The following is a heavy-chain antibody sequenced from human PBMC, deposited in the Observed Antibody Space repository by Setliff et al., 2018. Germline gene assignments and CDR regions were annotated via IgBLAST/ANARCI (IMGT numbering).Heavy chain of an antibody. D-gene: IGHD2-2*01. CDR3: AKHVPGYCSSTSCYGRDFDY. V-gene: IGHV3-30*02. CDR2: IRYNGADK. CDR1: GFTFSGYG. J-gene: IGHJ4*02. Sequence: SLRLSCAASGFTFSGYGMHWVRQAPGKGLEWVAFIRYNGADKYYADSVKGRFTISRDNSQNTLHLQMDSLRPEDTAIYYCAKHVPGYCSSTSCYGRDFDYWGQGTLVTVSS.